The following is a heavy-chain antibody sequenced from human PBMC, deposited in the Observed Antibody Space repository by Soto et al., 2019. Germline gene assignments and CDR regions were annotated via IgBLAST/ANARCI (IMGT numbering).Heavy chain of an antibody. D-gene: IGHD1-26*01. Sequence: QLVPSGDEVRQPGSSVNVSCTASGGTFNTNTITWMRQAPGQGLEWMGRIAPIIDIPDYAQNFQGRVIITADNATTTAYMELTSLRSEDTAIYYFAPAMCFGGSWYLDVWGQGTLVTVSS. CDR3: APAMCFGGSWYLDV. V-gene: IGHV1-69*02. J-gene: IGHJ4*02. CDR2: IAPIIDIP. CDR1: GGTFNTNT.